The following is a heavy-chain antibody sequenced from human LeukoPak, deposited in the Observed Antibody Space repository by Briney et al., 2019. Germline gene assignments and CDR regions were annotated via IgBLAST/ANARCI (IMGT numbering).Heavy chain of an antibody. CDR3: ARDTGGGYSCYDC. V-gene: IGHV3-7*01. CDR2: IKQDGSEK. J-gene: IGHJ4*02. Sequence: GGSLRPSCAASGFTFSSYWMTWIRQAPGKGLEWVANIKQDGSEKYYVDSVKGRFTISRDNAKNSLYLQMSSLRAEDTAVYYCARDTGGGYSCYDCWGQGTLVTVSS. CDR1: GFTFSSYW. D-gene: IGHD5-18*01.